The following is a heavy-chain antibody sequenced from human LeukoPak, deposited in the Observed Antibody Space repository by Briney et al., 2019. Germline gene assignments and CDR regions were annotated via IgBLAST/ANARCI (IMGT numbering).Heavy chain of an antibody. J-gene: IGHJ4*02. D-gene: IGHD2-2*01. CDR1: GYTFTSYG. CDR2: ISAYNGNT. Sequence: GASVKVSCTASGYTFTSYGISWVRQAPGQGLEWMGWISAYNGNTNYAQKLQGRVTMTTDTSTSTAYMELRSLRSDDTAVYYCARYCSSTSCYAGFDYWGQGTLVTVSS. V-gene: IGHV1-18*01. CDR3: ARYCSSTSCYAGFDY.